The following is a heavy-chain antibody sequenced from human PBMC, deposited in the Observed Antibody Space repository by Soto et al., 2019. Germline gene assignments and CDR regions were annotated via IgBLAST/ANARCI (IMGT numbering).Heavy chain of an antibody. CDR1: GGSFSGYY. J-gene: IGHJ6*02. V-gene: IGHV4-34*01. Sequence: PSETLSLTCAVYGGSFSGYYCSWIRQPPGKGLEWIGEINHSGSTNYNPSLKSRVTISVDTSKNQFSLKLSSVTAADTAVYYCARASRGIVVVPAAINYYYYGMDVWGQGTTVTVSS. CDR2: INHSGST. D-gene: IGHD2-2*02. CDR3: ARASRGIVVVPAAINYYYYGMDV.